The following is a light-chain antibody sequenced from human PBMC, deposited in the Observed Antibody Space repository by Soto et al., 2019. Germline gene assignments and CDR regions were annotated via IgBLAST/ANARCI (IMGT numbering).Light chain of an antibody. CDR1: QSVSSH. J-gene: IGKJ5*01. CDR2: GAS. V-gene: IGKV3-15*01. CDR3: QQYHNWHPIT. Sequence: EILITQSPDTLSVSLGERATLACRASQSVSSHLAWYQHTPGQAPRLLIYGASTRAYGIPARFSGSGSETDFTLTISSLQSEDSAVYDCQQYHNWHPITFGQGTRLEIK.